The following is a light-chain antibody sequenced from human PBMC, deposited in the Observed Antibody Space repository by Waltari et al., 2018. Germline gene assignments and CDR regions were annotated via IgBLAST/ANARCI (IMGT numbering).Light chain of an antibody. CDR3: SSYTSSSTLV. J-gene: IGLJ3*02. CDR1: NSDVGTYHY. CDR2: DVS. Sequence: QSALTQPASVSGSPGQWITISCTGSNSDVGTYHYVSWYQQHPGKAPKLMIYDVSKRPSGVSDRFSGSKSGNTASLTISGLQAEDEADYYCSSYTSSSTLVFGGGTKVTVL. V-gene: IGLV2-14*01.